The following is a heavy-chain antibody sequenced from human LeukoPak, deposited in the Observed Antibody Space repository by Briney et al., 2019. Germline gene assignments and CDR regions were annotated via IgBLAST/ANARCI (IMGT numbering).Heavy chain of an antibody. CDR1: GFTFSTFA. D-gene: IGHD5-12*01. V-gene: IGHV3-23*01. CDR2: ISASDTST. J-gene: IGHJ4*02. Sequence: PGGSLRLSCAASGFTFSTFAMSWVRQAPGKGLEWVSAISASDTSTYYADSVRGRFTISRDNSKNTLYLQMNSLRAEDTAVYYCAKARATIYYFDCWGQGTLVTVSS. CDR3: AKARATIYYFDC.